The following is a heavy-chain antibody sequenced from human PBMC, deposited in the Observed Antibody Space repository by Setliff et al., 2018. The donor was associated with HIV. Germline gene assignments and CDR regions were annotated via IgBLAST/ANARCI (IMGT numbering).Heavy chain of an antibody. CDR1: GFTFSTYS. V-gene: IGHV3-21*01. D-gene: IGHD3-16*01. CDR2: LDSNNRNI. J-gene: IGHJ5*02. CDR3: AREINTLQGEWFDP. Sequence: PGGSLRLSCAASGFTFSTYSFNWVRQPPGKGLEWVSSLDSNNRNIYYRDSVKGRFTISRDNSKNTLYLQMNSLRIEDTALYYCAREINTLQGEWFDPRGQGTLVTVSS.